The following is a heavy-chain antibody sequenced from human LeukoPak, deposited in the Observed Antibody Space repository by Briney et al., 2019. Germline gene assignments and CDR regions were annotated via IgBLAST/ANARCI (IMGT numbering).Heavy chain of an antibody. CDR1: GGSVSSGSYY. V-gene: IGHV4-61*01. Sequence: ASETLSLTCTVSGGSVSSGSYYWSWIRQPPGKGLEWIVYIYYSGSTNYNPSLKSRVTISVDTSKNQFSLKLSSVTAADTAVYYCARGLTSCPTCGFDYWGQGTLVTVSS. CDR3: ARGLTSCPTCGFDY. D-gene: IGHD2-2*01. CDR2: IYYSGST. J-gene: IGHJ4*02.